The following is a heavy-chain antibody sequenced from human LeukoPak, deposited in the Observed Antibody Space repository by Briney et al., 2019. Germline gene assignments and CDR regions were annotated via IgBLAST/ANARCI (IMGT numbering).Heavy chain of an antibody. V-gene: IGHV1-24*01. Sequence: ASVKVSCKVSGYTLTELSMHWVRQAPGKGLEWMGGFDPEDDETIYAQKFQGRVTMTEDTSTDTAYMELSSLRSEDTAVYYCATSHGDYFPKYFQHWGQGTLVTVSS. D-gene: IGHD4-17*01. CDR2: FDPEDDET. CDR3: ATSHGDYFPKYFQH. J-gene: IGHJ1*01. CDR1: GYTLTELS.